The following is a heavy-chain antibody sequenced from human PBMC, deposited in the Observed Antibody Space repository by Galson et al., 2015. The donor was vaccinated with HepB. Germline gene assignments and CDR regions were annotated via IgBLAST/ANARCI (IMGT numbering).Heavy chain of an antibody. CDR2: INPNSGGT. CDR3: ARDHCFTTSCPGPIDY. CDR1: GYTFTGYY. J-gene: IGHJ4*02. V-gene: IGHV1-2*02. Sequence: SCKASGYTFTGYYIHRVRQAPGQGLEWMGWINPNSGGTNYAQKFQGRVTMTRDTSISTAYMELSGLRSDDTAVYYCARDHCFTTSCPGPIDYWGQGTLVTVSS. D-gene: IGHD2-2*01.